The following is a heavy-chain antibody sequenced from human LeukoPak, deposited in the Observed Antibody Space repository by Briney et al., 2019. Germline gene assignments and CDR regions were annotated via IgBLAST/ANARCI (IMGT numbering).Heavy chain of an antibody. CDR1: GFTFSSYG. J-gene: IGHJ4*02. CDR2: IHFDGGYK. D-gene: IGHD5-18*01. CDR3: AKGNGYSYGRYYFDY. V-gene: IGHV3-30*02. Sequence: GGSLRLSCAASGFTFSSYGMHWVRQAPGKGLEWVALIHFDGGYKYNADSVKGRFTISRDNSKNTLYLQVNSLRAEDTAVYYCAKGNGYSYGRYYFDYWGQGTLVTVSS.